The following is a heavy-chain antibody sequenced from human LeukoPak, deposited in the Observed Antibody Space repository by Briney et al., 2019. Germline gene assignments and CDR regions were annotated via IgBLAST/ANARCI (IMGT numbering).Heavy chain of an antibody. V-gene: IGHV3-23*01. CDR1: GFIFNNYA. Sequence: GGSLRLSCAASGFIFNNYAMGWVRQAPGGGLEWVSVVSPSGDRTYYANSVKGRFTISRDNSKNTLYLQMNSLRAEDTAVYYCARDTYYYDSSGYYYCRGDYWGQGTLVTVSS. J-gene: IGHJ4*02. D-gene: IGHD3-22*01. CDR3: ARDTYYYDSSGYYYCRGDY. CDR2: VSPSGDRT.